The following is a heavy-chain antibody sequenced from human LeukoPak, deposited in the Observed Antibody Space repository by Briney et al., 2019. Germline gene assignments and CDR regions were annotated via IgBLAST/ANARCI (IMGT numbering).Heavy chain of an antibody. D-gene: IGHD4-17*01. CDR2: IDSDGTGA. CDR3: AKDNYGDYGRLFDH. CDR1: GFTFSSDR. V-gene: IGHV3-74*01. J-gene: IGHJ4*02. Sequence: GGSLRLSCLASGFTFSSDRMHWVRQVPGKGLVWVSRIDSDGTGAVYADAVEGRFAISRDNAKNSLYLQMNSLRPEDTALYFCAKDNYGDYGRLFDHWGQGTPVTVSS.